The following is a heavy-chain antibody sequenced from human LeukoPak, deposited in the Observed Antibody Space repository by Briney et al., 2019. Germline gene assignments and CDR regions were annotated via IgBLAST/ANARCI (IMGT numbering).Heavy chain of an antibody. Sequence: SETLSLTCTVSGGSISSSNYYWGWIRQPPGKGLEWIGTIYYSGTAYYNPSLKSRVTISVDTSKNQFSLKLSSVTAADTAVYYCARRRPMVRGVIKSGWFDPWGQGTLVTVSS. V-gene: IGHV4-39*07. CDR3: ARRRPMVRGVIKSGWFDP. CDR1: GGSISSSNYY. J-gene: IGHJ5*02. D-gene: IGHD3-10*01. CDR2: IYYSGTA.